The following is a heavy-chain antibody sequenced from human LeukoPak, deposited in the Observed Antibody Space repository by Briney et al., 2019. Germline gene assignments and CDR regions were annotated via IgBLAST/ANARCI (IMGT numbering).Heavy chain of an antibody. V-gene: IGHV4-59*01. Sequence: SQTLSLTCTVSGGSINIYYWSWIRQPPGKGLEWMGYISYSGSTTYNPSFKSRVTISVDMSKNQFSLNLRSVTAADTAVYYCARDLEESGRYLRFDPWGQGTLVTVSS. D-gene: IGHD1-26*01. CDR3: ARDLEESGRYLRFDP. CDR2: ISYSGST. CDR1: GGSINIYY. J-gene: IGHJ5*02.